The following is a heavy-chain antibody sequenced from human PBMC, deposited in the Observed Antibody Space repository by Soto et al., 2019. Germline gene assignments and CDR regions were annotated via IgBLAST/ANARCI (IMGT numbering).Heavy chain of an antibody. D-gene: IGHD1-26*01. Sequence: GXSLILSCAASGFTFSSYWMSWVRQAPGKGLEWVANIKQDGSEKYYVDSVKGRFTISRDNAKNSLYLQMNSLRAEDSAVYYCARADSDEMEPWDYWGQGTLVTVSS. J-gene: IGHJ4*02. V-gene: IGHV3-7*05. CDR3: ARADSDEMEPWDY. CDR1: GFTFSSYW. CDR2: IKQDGSEK.